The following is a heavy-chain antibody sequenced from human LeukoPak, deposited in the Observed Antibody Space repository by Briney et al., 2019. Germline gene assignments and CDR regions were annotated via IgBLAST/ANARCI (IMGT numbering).Heavy chain of an antibody. V-gene: IGHV3-53*01. Sequence: PGGSLRLSCAASGFTVSSNYMSWVRQAPGKGLEWVSVIYSGGSTYYADSVKGRFTISRDNSKSTLYLQMNSLRAEDTAVYYCARVVEYYDCSGPGIFDYWGQGTLVTVSS. CDR1: GFTVSSNY. D-gene: IGHD3-22*01. J-gene: IGHJ4*02. CDR3: ARVVEYYDCSGPGIFDY. CDR2: IYSGGST.